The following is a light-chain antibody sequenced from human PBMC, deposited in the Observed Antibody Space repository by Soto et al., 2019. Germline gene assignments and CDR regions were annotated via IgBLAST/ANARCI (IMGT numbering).Light chain of an antibody. CDR1: QSVSNNY. Sequence: EVVLTQSPGTLSLSPGERATLSCRASQSVSNNYFAWYQQKPGQAPRLLIFGSSDRATGIPDRFSGSGSWNDFTLTISRLEEEDFAVYYCQQYGSSPPYTFGQGTKLEIK. CDR3: QQYGSSPPYT. J-gene: IGKJ2*01. CDR2: GSS. V-gene: IGKV3-20*01.